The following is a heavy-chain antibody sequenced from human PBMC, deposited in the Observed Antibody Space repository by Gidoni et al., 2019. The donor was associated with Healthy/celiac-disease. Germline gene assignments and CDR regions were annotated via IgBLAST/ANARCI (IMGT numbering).Heavy chain of an antibody. CDR3: AKDLRETDYYGMDV. CDR2: ISWNSGSI. V-gene: IGHV3-9*01. J-gene: IGHJ6*02. CDR1: GFPFDDYA. Sequence: EVQLVESGGGLVQPGRSLRLSCAASGFPFDDYAMHWVRQAPGKGLEWVSGISWNSGSIGYADSVKGRFTISRDNAKNSLYLQMNSLRAEDTALYYCAKDLRETDYYGMDVWGQGTTVTVSS. D-gene: IGHD1-1*01.